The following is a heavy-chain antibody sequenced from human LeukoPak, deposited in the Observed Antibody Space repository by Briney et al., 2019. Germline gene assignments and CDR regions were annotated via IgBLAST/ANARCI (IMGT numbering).Heavy chain of an antibody. CDR3: ARSTVVTTYFDY. D-gene: IGHD4-23*01. Sequence: SETLPLTCTVSGGSISSYYWSWIRQPPGKGLEWIGYIYYSGSTNYNPSLKSRVTISVDTSKNQFSLKLSSVTAADTAVYYCARSTVVTTYFDYWGQGTLVTVSS. J-gene: IGHJ4*02. CDR2: IYYSGST. CDR1: GGSISSYY. V-gene: IGHV4-59*01.